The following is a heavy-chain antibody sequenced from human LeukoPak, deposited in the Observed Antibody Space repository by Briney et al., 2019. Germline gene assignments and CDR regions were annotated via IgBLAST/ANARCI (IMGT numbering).Heavy chain of an antibody. J-gene: IGHJ5*02. CDR2: IIPISGTP. CDR3: ARDGWLPHNNWFDP. Sequence: ASVKVSCKASGGAFNSYAISWVRQAPGQGPEWMGGIIPISGTPNYAQKFQGRAQKFQGRVTLTTDESTSTAYMELRSLRSDDTAVYYCARDGWLPHNNWFDPWGQGTLVTVSS. CDR1: GGAFNSYA. V-gene: IGHV1-69*05. D-gene: IGHD5-12*01.